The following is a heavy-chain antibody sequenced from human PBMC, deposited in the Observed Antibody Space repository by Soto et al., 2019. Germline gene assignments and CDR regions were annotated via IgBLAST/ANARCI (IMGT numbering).Heavy chain of an antibody. Sequence: QVQLVQSGAEVKKPGASVKVSCKASGYTFTSYAMHWVRQAPGQRLEWMGWINAGNGNTKYSQKFQGRVTITRDTSASTAYMELSSLRSEDTAVDYCARERCELPIKEGCFDPWGQGTLVTVSS. D-gene: IGHD1-26*01. CDR1: GYTFTSYA. J-gene: IGHJ5*02. CDR3: ARERCELPIKEGCFDP. CDR2: INAGNGNT. V-gene: IGHV1-3*01.